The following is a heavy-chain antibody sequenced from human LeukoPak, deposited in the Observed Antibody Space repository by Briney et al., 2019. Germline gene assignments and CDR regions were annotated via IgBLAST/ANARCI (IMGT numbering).Heavy chain of an antibody. J-gene: IGHJ4*02. V-gene: IGHV1-18*04. CDR1: GYTFTSYG. D-gene: IGHD6-19*01. Sequence: ASVTVSCTASGYTFTSYGISWVRQAPGQGLEWMGWISAYNGNTNYAQKLQGRVTMTTDTSTSTAYMELRSLRSDDTAVYYCARSLAVAGTGFLFYWGQGTLVTVSS. CDR2: ISAYNGNT. CDR3: ARSLAVAGTGFLFY.